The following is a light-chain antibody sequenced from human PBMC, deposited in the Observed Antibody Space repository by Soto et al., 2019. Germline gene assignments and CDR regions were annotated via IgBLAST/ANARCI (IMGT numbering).Light chain of an antibody. V-gene: IGLV2-14*03. J-gene: IGLJ2*01. CDR3: SSYTSSSTVV. CDR2: DVN. Sequence: QSVLTQPASVSGSPGQSISISCTGSSSDVGGYNYVSWYQHHPGKAPKLMIYDVNNRPSGVSNRFSGSRSGNTASLTISGLQAAEEADYYCSSYTSSSTVVFGGGTKLTVL. CDR1: SSDVGGYNY.